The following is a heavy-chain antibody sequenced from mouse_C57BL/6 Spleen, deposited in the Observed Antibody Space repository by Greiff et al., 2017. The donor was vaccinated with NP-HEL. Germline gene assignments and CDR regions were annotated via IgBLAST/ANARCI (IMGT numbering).Heavy chain of an antibody. Sequence: EVKLVESGGGLVKPGGSLKLSCAASGFTFSDYGMHWVRQAPEKGLEWVAYISSGSSTIYYADTVKGRFTISRDNAKNTLFLQMTSLRSEDTARYYCARQSNYEDFDYWGQGTTLTVSS. V-gene: IGHV5-17*01. CDR1: GFTFSDYG. CDR3: ARQSNYEDFDY. J-gene: IGHJ2*01. D-gene: IGHD2-5*01. CDR2: ISSGSSTI.